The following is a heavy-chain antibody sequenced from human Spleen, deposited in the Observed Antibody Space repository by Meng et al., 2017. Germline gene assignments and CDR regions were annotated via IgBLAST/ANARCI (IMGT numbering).Heavy chain of an antibody. J-gene: IGHJ4*02. Sequence: GGSLRLSCAASGFTFSNHAMSWVRQAPGKGLEWVSAISGSGGSTYYADSVKGRFTISRDNSHNTLYLQMHSLTAEDTAVYYCAKPGSWYYFDYWGQGTLVTVSS. CDR2: ISGSGGST. CDR1: GFTFSNHA. D-gene: IGHD6-13*01. V-gene: IGHV3-23*01. CDR3: AKPGSWYYFDY.